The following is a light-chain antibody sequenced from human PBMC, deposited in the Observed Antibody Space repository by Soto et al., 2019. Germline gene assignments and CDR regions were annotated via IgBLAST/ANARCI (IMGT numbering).Light chain of an antibody. CDR2: GAS. CDR3: QQYGSSPPAWA. J-gene: IGKJ1*01. V-gene: IGKV3-20*01. CDR1: QSVSSSY. Sequence: EILLTQSPGTLSLSPGERATLSCRAGQSVSSSYLAWYQQKPGQAPSLLIYGASSRATGIPDRLSGSGSGTDFTLTISRLEPEDFAVCYCQQYGSSPPAWAFGQGTKVDIK.